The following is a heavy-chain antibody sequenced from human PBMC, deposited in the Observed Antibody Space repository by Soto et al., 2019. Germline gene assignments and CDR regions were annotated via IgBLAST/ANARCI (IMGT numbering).Heavy chain of an antibody. J-gene: IGHJ4*02. CDR2: ISYDGSNK. V-gene: IGHV3-30-3*01. D-gene: IGHD5-18*01. Sequence: QVQLVESGGGVVQPGRSLRLSCAASGFTFSSYAMHWVRQAPGKGLAWVAVISYDGSNKYYADSVKGRFTISRDNSKNTLYLQMNSLRAEDTAVYYCARDLRGYSYGVEAINYWGQGTLVTVSS. CDR3: ARDLRGYSYGVEAINY. CDR1: GFTFSSYA.